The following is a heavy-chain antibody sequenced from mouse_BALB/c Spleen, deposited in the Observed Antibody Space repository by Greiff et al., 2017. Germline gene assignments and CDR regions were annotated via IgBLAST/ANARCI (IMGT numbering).Heavy chain of an antibody. CDR3: TREGATVVEGFAY. CDR2: INPSNGGT. CDR1: GYTFTSYY. D-gene: IGHD1-1*01. V-gene: IGHV1S81*02. J-gene: IGHJ3*01. Sequence: QVQLKESGAELVKPGASVKLSCKASGYTFTSYYMYWVKQRPGQGLEWIGGINPSNGGTNFNEKFKSKATLTVDKSSSTAYMQLSSLTSEDSAVYYCTREGATVVEGFAYWGQGTLVTVSA.